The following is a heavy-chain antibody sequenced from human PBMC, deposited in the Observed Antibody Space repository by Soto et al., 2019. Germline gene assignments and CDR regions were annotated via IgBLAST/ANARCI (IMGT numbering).Heavy chain of an antibody. Sequence: QVQLVESGGGVVQPGRSLRLSCAASGFTFSSYAMHWVRQAPGKGLEWVAVISYDGRNKYYADSVKGRFTISRDNSKNTLYLQMNSLRAEDTAVYYCARDRAGITMIVSWGQGTLVTVSS. J-gene: IGHJ5*02. CDR1: GFTFSSYA. CDR2: ISYDGRNK. D-gene: IGHD3-22*01. V-gene: IGHV3-30-3*01. CDR3: ARDRAGITMIVS.